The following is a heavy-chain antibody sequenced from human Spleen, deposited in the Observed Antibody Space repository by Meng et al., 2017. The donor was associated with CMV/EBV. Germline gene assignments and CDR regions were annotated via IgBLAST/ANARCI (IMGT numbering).Heavy chain of an antibody. CDR2: IYHSGST. J-gene: IGHJ4*02. V-gene: IGHV4-4*03. CDR3: ARIERRRILKYCGSDCSTTDY. Sequence: QVQPQESGPGLVKPPGTLFPTCAVSVCCTTCSNVWTWVRQVTGMGLEWIGEIYHSGSTNYNPSLKSRVTIAVDKFKNQCSLKLGSVTAADTAVYYCARIERRRILKYCGSDCSTTDYWGQGTLVTVSS. CDR1: VCCTTCSNV. D-gene: IGHD2-21*02.